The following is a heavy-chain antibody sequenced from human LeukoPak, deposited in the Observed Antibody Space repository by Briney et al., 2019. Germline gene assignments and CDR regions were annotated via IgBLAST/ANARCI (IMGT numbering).Heavy chain of an antibody. Sequence: GGSLRLSCAASGFTFSSYRINWVRQVPGKGLEWVSTISGSSSYIYYADSVKGRFSISRDNAKYSVYLQMNSLRAEDTAVYYCATELALAGTFDYWGQGTLVTVSS. CDR3: ATELALAGTFDY. V-gene: IGHV3-21*01. J-gene: IGHJ4*02. CDR2: ISGSSSYI. D-gene: IGHD6-19*01. CDR1: GFTFSSYR.